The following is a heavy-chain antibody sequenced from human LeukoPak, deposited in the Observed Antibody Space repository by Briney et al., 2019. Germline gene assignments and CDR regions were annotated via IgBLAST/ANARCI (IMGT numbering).Heavy chain of an antibody. CDR3: ALGGAFDI. V-gene: IGHV4-34*01. CDR2: INHSGST. D-gene: IGHD3-16*01. J-gene: IGHJ3*02. Sequence: SETLSLTCAVYGGSFSGYYWSWIRQPPGKGLGWIGEINHSGSTNYNPSLKSRVTISVDTSKNQFSLKLSSVTAADTAVYYCALGGAFDIWGQGTMVTVSS. CDR1: GGSFSGYY.